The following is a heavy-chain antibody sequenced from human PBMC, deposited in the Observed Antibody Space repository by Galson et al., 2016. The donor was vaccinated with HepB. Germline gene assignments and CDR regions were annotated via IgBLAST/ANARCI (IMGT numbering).Heavy chain of an antibody. D-gene: IGHD3-10*01. J-gene: IGHJ4*02. Sequence: TLSLTCTVSGGSISTGGYYWTWIRQHPGKGLERIGHIDYSGNTYYNPSLKSRISISIDTSKNQFSMQLTSVTAADTAVYYCARDRYGPRFRGFDYWGQGTLVTVSS. V-gene: IGHV4-31*03. CDR1: GGSISTGGYY. CDR3: ARDRYGPRFRGFDY. CDR2: IDYSGNT.